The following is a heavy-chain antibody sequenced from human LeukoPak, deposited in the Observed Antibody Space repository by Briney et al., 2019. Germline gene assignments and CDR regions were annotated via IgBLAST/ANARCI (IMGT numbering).Heavy chain of an antibody. CDR2: ISSSSSYI. CDR1: GFTFSSYS. V-gene: IGHV3-21*04. J-gene: IGHJ6*03. D-gene: IGHD6-13*01. CDR3: ARGEQLVHGYYYYYMDV. Sequence: SGGSLRLSCAASGFTFSSYSMNWVRQAPGKGLEWVSSISSSSSYIYYADSVKGRFTISRDNAKNSLYLQMNSLRAEDTAVYYCARGEQLVHGYYYYYMDVWGKGTTVTVSS.